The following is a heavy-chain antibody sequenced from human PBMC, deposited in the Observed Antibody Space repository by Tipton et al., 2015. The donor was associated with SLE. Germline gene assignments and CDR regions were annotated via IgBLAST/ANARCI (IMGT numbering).Heavy chain of an antibody. CDR2: IYYSGST. D-gene: IGHD3-22*01. CDR1: GGSISSGDYY. V-gene: IGHV4-30-4*01. Sequence: TLSLTCTVSGGSISSGDYYWSWIRQPPGKGLEWMRYIYYSGSTYYNPSLKSRVTISVDTSKNQFSLKLSSVTAADTAVYYCATLPPPHYYDSSGTWYNWFDPWGQGTLVTVSS. CDR3: ATLPPPHYYDSSGTWYNWFDP. J-gene: IGHJ5*02.